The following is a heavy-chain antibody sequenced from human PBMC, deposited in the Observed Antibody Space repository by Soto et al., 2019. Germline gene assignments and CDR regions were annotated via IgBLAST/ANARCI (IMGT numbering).Heavy chain of an antibody. CDR2: IYYSGNT. J-gene: IGHJ4*02. D-gene: IGHD3-10*01. CDR1: GGSISSGGHY. V-gene: IGHV4-31*03. CDR3: ARGSEGFGDIDY. Sequence: QVQLQVWGTGLVKPSQTLSLTCTVSGGSISSGGHYWIWIRQHPGKGLEWIGYIYYSGNTYYNPSRKSRVTISVDTSKNQLSLKRSSVTAADTAVYYCARGSEGFGDIDYWGQGTLVTVSS.